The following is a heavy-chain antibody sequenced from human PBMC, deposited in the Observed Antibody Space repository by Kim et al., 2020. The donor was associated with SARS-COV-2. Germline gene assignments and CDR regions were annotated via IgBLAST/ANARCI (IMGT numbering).Heavy chain of an antibody. CDR2: ISTDDGDT. V-gene: IGHV1-18*01. Sequence: ASVKVSCKAYGYTFNSYGISWVLQAPGQGLEWMGWISTDDGDTNYAHNVQGRVTLATDTFTRTVYMEMRSLRSDDTAVYYCARDHGGSEATDTFDHWGQGTLVTVSS. CDR1: GYTFNSYG. CDR3: ARDHGGSEATDTFDH. D-gene: IGHD2-15*01. J-gene: IGHJ4*02.